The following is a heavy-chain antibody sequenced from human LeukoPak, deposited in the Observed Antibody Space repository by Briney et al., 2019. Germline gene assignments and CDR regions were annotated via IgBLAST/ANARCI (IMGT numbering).Heavy chain of an antibody. J-gene: IGHJ4*02. D-gene: IGHD6-19*01. Sequence: SVKVSCKASGGTFSSYTISWVRQAPGQGLEWMGRIIPILGIANYAQKFQGRVTITADKSTSTAYMELSSLRSEDTAVYYCATRYGSGWYYFDYWGQGTLVTVSS. CDR2: IIPILGIA. V-gene: IGHV1-69*02. CDR3: ATRYGSGWYYFDY. CDR1: GGTFSSYT.